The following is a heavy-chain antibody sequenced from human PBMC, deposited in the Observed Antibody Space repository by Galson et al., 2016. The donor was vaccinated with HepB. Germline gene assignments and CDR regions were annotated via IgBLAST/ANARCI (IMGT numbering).Heavy chain of an antibody. CDR2: DSMDGRRK. Sequence: SLRHSCAASGFTFSNYGMHWVRQAPGKGLEWVAADSMDGRRKFYADSVKGRFTISRDNSNSMLFLQMSSLRADDTAVYYCARRHEYCPPVGCSVDYWGQGTLVSVSS. CDR3: ARRHEYCPPVGCSVDY. CDR1: GFTFSNYG. D-gene: IGHD2/OR15-2a*01. V-gene: IGHV3-30*03. J-gene: IGHJ4*02.